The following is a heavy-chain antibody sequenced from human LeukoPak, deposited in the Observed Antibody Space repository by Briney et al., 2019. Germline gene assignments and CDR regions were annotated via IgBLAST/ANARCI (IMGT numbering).Heavy chain of an antibody. D-gene: IGHD3-10*01. V-gene: IGHV3-74*01. CDR2: INNDGSST. CDR1: GFTFSSYW. CDR3: ARWSSWSGLTY. Sequence: GGSLRLSCAASGFTFSSYWMHWVRQAPGKGLVWVSRINNDGSSTTYADSVKGRFTISRDNAKNTLYLQMNSLRAEDTAVYYCARWSSWSGLTYWGQGTLVTVSS. J-gene: IGHJ4*02.